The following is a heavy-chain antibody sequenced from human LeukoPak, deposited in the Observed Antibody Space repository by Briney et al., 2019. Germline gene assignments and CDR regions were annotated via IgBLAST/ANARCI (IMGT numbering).Heavy chain of an antibody. CDR3: ARDRGRLAAAGTKVWYYFDY. D-gene: IGHD6-13*01. V-gene: IGHV1-3*01. Sequence: GASVKASCKASGYTFTSYAMHWVRQAPGQRPEWMGWIKAGNGNTKYSQKFQGRVTITRDTSASTAYMELSSLRSEDTAVYYCARDRGRLAAAGTKVWYYFDYWGQGTLVIVSS. CDR2: IKAGNGNT. CDR1: GYTFTSYA. J-gene: IGHJ4*02.